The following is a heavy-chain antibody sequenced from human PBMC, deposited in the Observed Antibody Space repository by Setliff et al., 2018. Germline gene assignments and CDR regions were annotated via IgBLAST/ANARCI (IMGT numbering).Heavy chain of an antibody. CDR3: ARYCGGDCYSDVHYYYGMDV. CDR1: GGSISSGGYS. V-gene: IGHV4-30-2*01. J-gene: IGHJ6*02. D-gene: IGHD2-21*02. CDR2: IYHSGST. Sequence: SETLSLTCAVSGGSISSGGYSWSWIRQPPGKGLEWIGYIYHSGSTYYNPSLKSRVTISVDRSKNQFSLKLSSVTAADTAVYYCARYCGGDCYSDVHYYYGMDVWGQGATVTVSS.